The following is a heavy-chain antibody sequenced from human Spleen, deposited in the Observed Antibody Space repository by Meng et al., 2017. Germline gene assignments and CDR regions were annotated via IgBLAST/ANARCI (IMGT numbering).Heavy chain of an antibody. D-gene: IGHD6-13*01. Sequence: LVQAGVEVKTPVASWKVSCKASGYTFTSSDINWVRQATGQGPEWMGWMNPNSSNTGYAQKFQGRVTMTRDTSISTAYMELSSLRSEDTAVYYCARGRGTGYSSSWYGVDYWGQGTLVAVSS. CDR1: GYTFTSSD. CDR3: ARGRGTGYSSSWYGVDY. J-gene: IGHJ4*02. CDR2: MNPNSSNT. V-gene: IGHV1-8*01.